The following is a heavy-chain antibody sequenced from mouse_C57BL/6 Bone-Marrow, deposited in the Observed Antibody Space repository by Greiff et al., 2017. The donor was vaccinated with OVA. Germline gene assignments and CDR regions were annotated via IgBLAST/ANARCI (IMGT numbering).Heavy chain of an antibody. CDR2: INPSNGGT. CDR1: GYTFTSYW. CDR3: AREPSFITTVVAKAY. Sequence: QVQLQQSGTELVKPGASVKLSCKASGYTFTSYWMHWVKQRPGQGLEWIGNINPSNGGTNYNEKFKSKATLTVDKSSSTAYMQLSSLTSEDSAVEYCAREPSFITTVVAKAYWGQGTLVTVSA. D-gene: IGHD1-1*01. V-gene: IGHV1-53*01. J-gene: IGHJ3*01.